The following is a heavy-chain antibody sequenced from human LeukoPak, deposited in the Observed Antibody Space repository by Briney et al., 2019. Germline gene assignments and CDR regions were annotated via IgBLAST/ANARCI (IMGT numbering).Heavy chain of an antibody. CDR3: AREGHSGSPFDY. CDR1: GFTFSSYA. CDR2: ISSNGGST. D-gene: IGHD1-26*01. V-gene: IGHV3-64*02. Sequence: GGSLRLSCAASGFTFSSYAMHWVRQAPGKGLEYVSAISSNGGSTYYADSVKGRFTISRDNSKNTLYLQMSSLRAEDMAVYYCAREGHSGSPFDYWGQGTLVTVSS. J-gene: IGHJ4*02.